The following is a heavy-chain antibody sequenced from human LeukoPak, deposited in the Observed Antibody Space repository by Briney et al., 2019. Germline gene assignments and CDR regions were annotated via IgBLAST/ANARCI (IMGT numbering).Heavy chain of an antibody. CDR2: IIPMFGTP. CDR3: AKTLGYCSTTGCYGAFDI. J-gene: IGHJ3*02. Sequence: SVKVSCKASGGTFRSYAISWVRQAPGQGLEWMGGIIPMFGTPNYAQKSQGRVRITADESTSTAYMELSSLRSEDTAVYYCAKTLGYCSTTGCYGAFDIWGQGTMVTVSS. CDR1: GGTFRSYA. D-gene: IGHD2-2*01. V-gene: IGHV1-69*13.